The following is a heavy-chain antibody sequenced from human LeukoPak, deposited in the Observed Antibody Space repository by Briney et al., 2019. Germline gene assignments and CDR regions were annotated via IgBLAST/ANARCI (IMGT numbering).Heavy chain of an antibody. J-gene: IGHJ6*03. V-gene: IGHV3-30*02. Sequence: PGGSLRLSCAASGFTFSSYGMHWVRQAPGKGLEWVAFIRYDGSNKYYADSVKGRFTISRDNSKNTLYLQMNSLRAEDTAVYYCAKQPNEEGPDDYYYYMDVWGKGTTVTVSS. CDR3: AKQPNEEGPDDYYYYMDV. CDR2: IRYDGSNK. D-gene: IGHD1-14*01. CDR1: GFTFSSYG.